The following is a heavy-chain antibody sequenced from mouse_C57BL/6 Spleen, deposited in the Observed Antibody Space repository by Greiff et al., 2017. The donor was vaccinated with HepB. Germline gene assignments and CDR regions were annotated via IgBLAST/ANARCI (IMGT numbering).Heavy chain of an antibody. CDR3: ARSGLYGGYYDYAMDY. J-gene: IGHJ4*01. CDR1: GFNIKNTY. CDR2: IDPANGNT. Sequence: VQLQQSVAELVRPGASVKLSCTASGFNIKNTYMHWVKQRPEQGLEWIGRIDPANGNTKYAPKFQGKATITADTSSNTAYLQLSSLTSEATAIYYWARSGLYGGYYDYAMDYWGQGTSVTVSS. V-gene: IGHV14-3*01. D-gene: IGHD2-3*01.